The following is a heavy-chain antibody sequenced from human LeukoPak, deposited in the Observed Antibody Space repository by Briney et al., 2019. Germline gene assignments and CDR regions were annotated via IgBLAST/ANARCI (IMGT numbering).Heavy chain of an antibody. CDR2: IYHSGST. Sequence: SETLSLTCTVSGYSISSGYYWGWIRPPPGKGLEWIGSIYHSGSTYYNPSLKSRVTISVDTSKNQFSLKVSSVSAADTAVYYCARQADYAGYQGFDYWGQGTLVTVSS. CDR3: ARQADYAGYQGFDY. D-gene: IGHD4/OR15-4a*01. CDR1: GYSISSGYY. J-gene: IGHJ4*02. V-gene: IGHV4-38-2*02.